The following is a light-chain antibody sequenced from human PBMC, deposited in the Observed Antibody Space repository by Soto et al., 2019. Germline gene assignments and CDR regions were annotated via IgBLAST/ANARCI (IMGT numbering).Light chain of an antibody. J-gene: IGKJ2*01. V-gene: IGKV3-20*01. CDR2: GAS. CDR3: QQYGSAHT. Sequence: EMVLTQSPGPLSLSPGERATLSCRASQSVSSSYLAWYQQKPGLAPRLLIYGASSRATGIPDRFSGSGSGTDFTLTISRLEPEDFAVYDCQQYGSAHTFGQGTKLEIK. CDR1: QSVSSSY.